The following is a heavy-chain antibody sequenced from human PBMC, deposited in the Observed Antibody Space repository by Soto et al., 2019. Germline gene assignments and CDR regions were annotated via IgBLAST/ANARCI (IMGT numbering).Heavy chain of an antibody. V-gene: IGHV1-18*01. D-gene: IGHD3-3*01. CDR2: ISAYNGNT. CDR3: ARVRITIFGVVITDFDY. CDR1: GYTFTSYG. Sequence: GASVKVSCKASGYTFTSYGISWVRQAPGQGLEWMGWISAYNGNTNYAQKLQGRVTMTTDTSTSTAYMELRSLRSDDTAVYYCARVRITIFGVVITDFDYWGQGTLVTVSS. J-gene: IGHJ4*02.